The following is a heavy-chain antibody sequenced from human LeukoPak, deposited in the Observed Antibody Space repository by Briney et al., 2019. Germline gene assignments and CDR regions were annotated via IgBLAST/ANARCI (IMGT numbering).Heavy chain of an antibody. V-gene: IGHV4-34*01. J-gene: IGHJ4*02. Sequence: SETLSLTCAVYGGSFSGYYWSWIRQPPGKGLEWIGEINHSGSTNYNPSLKSRVTISVDTSKNQFSLKLSSVTAADTAVYYCARPLGYCSGGSCQIRYWGQGTLVTVSS. CDR3: ARPLGYCSGGSCQIRY. D-gene: IGHD2-15*01. CDR1: GGSFSGYY. CDR2: INHSGST.